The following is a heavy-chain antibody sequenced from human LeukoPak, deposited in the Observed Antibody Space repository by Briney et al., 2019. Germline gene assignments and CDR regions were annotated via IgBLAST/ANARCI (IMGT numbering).Heavy chain of an antibody. V-gene: IGHV4-59*08. D-gene: IGHD3-16*01. CDR3: ARYERGHNWFDP. J-gene: IGHJ5*02. CDR1: GGSISSYY. Sequence: SETLSLTCTVSGGSISSYYWSWIRQPPGKGLEWIGYNYYSGSTNYNPSPTSRVTIPVDTSKNQFSLKLSSVTAADTAVYYCARYERGHNWFDPWGQGTLVTVSS. CDR2: NYYSGST.